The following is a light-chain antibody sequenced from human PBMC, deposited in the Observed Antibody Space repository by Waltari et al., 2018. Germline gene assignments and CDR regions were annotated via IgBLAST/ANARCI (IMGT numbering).Light chain of an antibody. Sequence: DIQMTQSPSILSSSIGDRLTITCRASQNIYNWLAWYQQKPGRAPNLLIYEASNLESGVPSRFSGSGSGTEFTLTINSLQPDDFATYYCQQYDAYPYTFGQGAKLEIK. J-gene: IGKJ2*01. V-gene: IGKV1-5*03. CDR2: EAS. CDR1: QNIYNW. CDR3: QQYDAYPYT.